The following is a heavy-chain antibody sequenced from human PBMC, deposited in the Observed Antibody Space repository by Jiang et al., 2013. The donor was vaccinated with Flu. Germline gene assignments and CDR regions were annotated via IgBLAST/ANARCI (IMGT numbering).Heavy chain of an antibody. D-gene: IGHD3-22*01. CDR3: ARGGAPYYYDSSGYSASRYYYYGMDV. V-gene: IGHV1-8*02. Sequence: SVKVSCKASGYTFTSYDINWVRQATGQGLEWMGWMNPNSGNTGYAQKFQGRVTMTRNTSVSTAYMELSSLRSEDTAVYYCARGGAPYYYDSSGYSASRYYYYGMDVWGQGTTVTVSS. J-gene: IGHJ6*02. CDR1: GYTFTSYD. CDR2: MNPNSGNT.